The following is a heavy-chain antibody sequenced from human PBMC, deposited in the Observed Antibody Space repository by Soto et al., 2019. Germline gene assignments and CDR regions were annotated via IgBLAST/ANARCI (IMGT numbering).Heavy chain of an antibody. Sequence: GGSLRLSCAVSGFTFSYYYMSWIRQAPGKGLEWVSYISSRGSSIYYADSVKGRFTISRDNAKNSLYLQMNGLRAEDTAVYYCARGYYDFWSGYYISPYGMDVWGQGTTVTVSS. CDR3: ARGYYDFWSGYYISPYGMDV. V-gene: IGHV3-11*01. D-gene: IGHD3-3*01. CDR1: GFTFSYYY. CDR2: ISSRGSSI. J-gene: IGHJ6*02.